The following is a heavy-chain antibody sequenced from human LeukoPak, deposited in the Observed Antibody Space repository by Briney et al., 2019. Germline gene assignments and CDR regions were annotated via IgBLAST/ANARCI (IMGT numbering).Heavy chain of an antibody. CDR2: ISSSSSYI. Sequence: GGSLRLSCAASGFTFSSYSMNWVRQAPGKGLEWVSSISSSSSYIYYADSVKGRFTISRDNAKNSLYLQMNSLRAEDTAVYYCARGSSYYDILTGYLPHTRTLDYWGQGTLVTVSS. J-gene: IGHJ4*02. V-gene: IGHV3-21*01. CDR3: ARGSSYYDILTGYLPHTRTLDY. D-gene: IGHD3-9*01. CDR1: GFTFSSYS.